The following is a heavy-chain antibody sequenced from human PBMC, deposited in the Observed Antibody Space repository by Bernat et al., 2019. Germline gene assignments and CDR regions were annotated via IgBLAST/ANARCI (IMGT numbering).Heavy chain of an antibody. CDR1: GGSISSSSYY. V-gene: IGHV4-39*01. Sequence: QLQLQESGPGLVKPSETLSLTCTVSGGSISSSSYYWGWIRQPPGRGLEWIGSIYYSGSIYYNPSLKSRVTISVDTSKNQFSLKLSSVTAADTAVYYCASTTTVTTAEYFQHWGQGTLVTVSS. CDR2: IYYSGSI. J-gene: IGHJ1*01. D-gene: IGHD4-17*01. CDR3: ASTTTVTTAEYFQH.